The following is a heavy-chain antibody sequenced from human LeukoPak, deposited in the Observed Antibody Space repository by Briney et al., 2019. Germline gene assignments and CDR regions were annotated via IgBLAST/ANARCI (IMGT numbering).Heavy chain of an antibody. CDR1: GFTFSSYS. CDR2: ISSSSSYI. J-gene: IGHJ4*02. V-gene: IGHV3-21*04. D-gene: IGHD5-12*01. CDR3: ARRTLDSGYAFDY. Sequence: GGSLRLSCAASGFTFSSYSMNWVRQAPGKGLEWVSSISSSSSYIYYADSVKGRFTISRDNAKNSLYLQMNSLRAEDTAVYYCARRTLDSGYAFDYWGQGTLVTVSS.